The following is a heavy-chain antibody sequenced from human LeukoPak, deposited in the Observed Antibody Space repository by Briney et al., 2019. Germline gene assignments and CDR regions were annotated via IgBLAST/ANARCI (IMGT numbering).Heavy chain of an antibody. CDR3: ARALAGRAFDI. J-gene: IGHJ3*02. V-gene: IGHV3-74*01. Sequence: GESLRLSCAASGFTFSSYWMHWVRQAPGKGLVWVSRINTDGSGTTYADSVKGRFTISRDNAKNTLYLQMNSLRAEDTAVYYCARALAGRAFDIWGQGTMVTVRS. CDR1: GFTFSSYW. CDR2: INTDGSGT. D-gene: IGHD6-19*01.